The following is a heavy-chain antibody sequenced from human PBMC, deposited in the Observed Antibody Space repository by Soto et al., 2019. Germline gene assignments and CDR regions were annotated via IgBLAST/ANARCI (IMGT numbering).Heavy chain of an antibody. CDR1: GFTFSSYA. CDR3: AKIGIAVAVAYFDY. J-gene: IGHJ4*02. V-gene: IGHV3-23*01. D-gene: IGHD6-19*01. Sequence: LRLSCAASGFTFSSYAMSWVRQAPGKGLEWVSAISGSGGSTYYADSVKGRSTIPRDNSKNTLYLQMNSLRAEDTAVYYCAKIGIAVAVAYFDYWGQGTLVTVSS. CDR2: ISGSGGST.